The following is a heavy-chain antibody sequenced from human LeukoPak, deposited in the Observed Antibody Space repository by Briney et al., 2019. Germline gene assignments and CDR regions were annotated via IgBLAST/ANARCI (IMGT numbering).Heavy chain of an antibody. CDR2: ISGSGGAT. D-gene: IGHD2-8*01. CDR3: AKTAFPSFVPDY. Sequence: GGSLRLSCAASGFTFSSYAMSWVRQAPGKGLGWVSVISGSGGATYSADSVKGRFTISRDNSKNTLYLQMNTLRAEDTALYYCAKTAFPSFVPDYWGQGTLVTVSS. CDR1: GFTFSSYA. V-gene: IGHV3-23*01. J-gene: IGHJ4*02.